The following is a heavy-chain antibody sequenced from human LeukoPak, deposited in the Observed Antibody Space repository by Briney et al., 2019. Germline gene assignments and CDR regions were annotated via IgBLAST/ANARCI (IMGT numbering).Heavy chain of an antibody. J-gene: IGHJ4*02. CDR3: AHNGVYCSSTSCYDY. CDR1: GFSLSTSGVG. CDR2: IYWNDDK. Sequence: SGPTLVNPTQTLTLTCTFSGFSLSTSGVGVGWIRQPPGKALEWLALIYWNDDKRYSPSLKSRLTITKDTSKNQVVLTMTNMDPVDTATYYCAHNGVYCSSTSCYDYWGQGNPGHRLL. V-gene: IGHV2-5*01. D-gene: IGHD2-2*01.